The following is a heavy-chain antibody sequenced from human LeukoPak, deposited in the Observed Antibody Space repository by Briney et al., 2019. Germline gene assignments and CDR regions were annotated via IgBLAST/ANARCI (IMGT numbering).Heavy chain of an antibody. CDR2: IIPILGIA. CDR1: GGTFSSYA. Sequence: GASVKVSCKASGGTFSSYAISWVRQAPGQGLEWMGRIIPILGIANYAQKFQGRVTITADKSTSTAYMELSSLRSEDTAVYYCAPYEVGAYEVNWFDPWGQGTLVTVSS. D-gene: IGHD1-26*01. J-gene: IGHJ5*02. CDR3: APYEVGAYEVNWFDP. V-gene: IGHV1-69*04.